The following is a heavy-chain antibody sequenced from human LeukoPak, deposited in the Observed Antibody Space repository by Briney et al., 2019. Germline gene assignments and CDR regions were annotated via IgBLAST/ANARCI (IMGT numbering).Heavy chain of an antibody. CDR3: ASGQQLLGRADFDY. CDR2: IWYDGKSE. Sequence: PGGPLRLSCAASGFTFSNYGMHWVRQAPGKGLEWVAYIWYDGKSEDYADSVKGRFTISRDNSNNVLYLQMNRLRVDDAAVYYCASGQQLLGRADFDYWGQGTLVTVSS. CDR1: GFTFSNYG. V-gene: IGHV3-33*01. J-gene: IGHJ4*02. D-gene: IGHD6-13*01.